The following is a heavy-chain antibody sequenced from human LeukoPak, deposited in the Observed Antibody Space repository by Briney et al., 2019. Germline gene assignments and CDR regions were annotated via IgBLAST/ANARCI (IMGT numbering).Heavy chain of an antibody. CDR1: GGSFSGYY. CDR2: INHSGST. Sequence: SETLSLTCAVYGGSFSGYYWSWIRQPPGKGLEWMGEINHSGSTNYNPSLKSRVTISVDTSKNQFSLKLSSVTAADTAVYYCARVVGSRRWYFDLWGCGTLVTVSS. J-gene: IGHJ2*01. D-gene: IGHD2-21*01. V-gene: IGHV4-34*01. CDR3: ARVVGSRRWYFDL.